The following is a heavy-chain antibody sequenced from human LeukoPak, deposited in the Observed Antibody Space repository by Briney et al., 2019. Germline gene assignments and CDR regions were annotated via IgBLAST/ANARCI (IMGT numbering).Heavy chain of an antibody. CDR3: ARDFLHVYYYDSSGYVRGAFDI. CDR2: INPNSGGT. CDR1: GYTFTGYY. Sequence: ASVKVSCKASGYTFTGYYLHWVRQAPGQGLEWMGWINPNSGGTKSTQKFQGRVTMTRDTSISTAYMELSRLRSDDTAVYYCARDFLHVYYYDSSGYVRGAFDIWGQGTMVTVSS. V-gene: IGHV1-2*02. D-gene: IGHD3-22*01. J-gene: IGHJ3*02.